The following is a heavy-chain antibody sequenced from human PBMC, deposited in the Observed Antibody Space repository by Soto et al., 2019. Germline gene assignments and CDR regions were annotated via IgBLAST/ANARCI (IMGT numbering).Heavy chain of an antibody. CDR2: INPNNDGT. Sequence: ASVKVSCKASGNPFTGYYIHWVRHAPEQGLEWMGLINPNNDGTSCAEKFQGRVTMIRDTSPSTDHMEVGRLRSDDTPLYYGPRDLGGSRDSWGQGTRVTVSS. D-gene: IGHD1-26*01. V-gene: IGHV1-2*02. CDR1: GNPFTGYY. CDR3: PRDLGGSRDS. J-gene: IGHJ5*01.